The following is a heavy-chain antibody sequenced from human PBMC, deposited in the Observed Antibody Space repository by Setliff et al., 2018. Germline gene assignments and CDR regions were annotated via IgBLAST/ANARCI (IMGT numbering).Heavy chain of an antibody. CDR3: VRQDILTSYYMFDY. CDR1: GYTFTAYY. Sequence: ASVKVSCKASGYTFTAYYMHWVRQAPGQGLEWMGWNSAYAQKFQGRVTMTTDASITTVYMELSRLTSDDTAVYYCVRQDILTSYYMFDYWGQGTLVTVSS. CDR2: NSA. D-gene: IGHD3-9*01. J-gene: IGHJ4*02. V-gene: IGHV1-2*02.